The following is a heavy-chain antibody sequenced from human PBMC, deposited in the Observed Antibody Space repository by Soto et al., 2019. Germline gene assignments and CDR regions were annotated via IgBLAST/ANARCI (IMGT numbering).Heavy chain of an antibody. CDR1: GFTFSSYS. Sequence: EVQLLESGGGLVQPGGSLRLSCAASGFTFSSYSMNWVRQAPGKGLEWVSYISSSSSTIYYADSVKGRFTISRDNAKNSLYLQMNSLRDEDTAVYYCARDHGVAARPDYYYYYGMDVWGQGTTVTVSS. D-gene: IGHD6-6*01. J-gene: IGHJ6*02. CDR3: ARDHGVAARPDYYYYYGMDV. CDR2: ISSSSSTI. V-gene: IGHV3-48*02.